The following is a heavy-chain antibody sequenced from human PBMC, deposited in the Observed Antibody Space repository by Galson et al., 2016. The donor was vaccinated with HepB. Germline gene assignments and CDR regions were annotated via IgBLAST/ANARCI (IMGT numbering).Heavy chain of an antibody. Sequence: SLRLSCAASGFTFSDYHMSWIRQAPGRGLEWVSYITSSGRSIYYPDSVKGRFTISRDDAKKSLYLQMNSLRVDDTAVYFCARDAWGVPPHWDAYGLDVWGQGTTVTVSS. J-gene: IGHJ6*02. CDR3: ARDAWGVPPHWDAYGLDV. D-gene: IGHD3-16*01. V-gene: IGHV3-11*01. CDR2: ITSSGRSI. CDR1: GFTFSDYH.